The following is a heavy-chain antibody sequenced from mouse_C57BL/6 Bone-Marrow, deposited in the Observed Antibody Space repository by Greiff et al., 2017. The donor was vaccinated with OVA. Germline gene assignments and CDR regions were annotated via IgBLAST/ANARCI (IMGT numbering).Heavy chain of an antibody. V-gene: IGHV1-50*01. CDR2: IDPSDSYT. CDR3: AREGGIYAMDY. Sequence: VQLQQPGAELVKPGASVKLSCKASGYTFTSYWMQWVKQRPGQGLEWIGEIDPSDSYTNYNQKFKGKATLTVDTSSSTAYMQLSSLTSEDSAVDYCAREGGIYAMDYWGQGTSVTVSS. J-gene: IGHJ4*01. CDR1: GYTFTSYW.